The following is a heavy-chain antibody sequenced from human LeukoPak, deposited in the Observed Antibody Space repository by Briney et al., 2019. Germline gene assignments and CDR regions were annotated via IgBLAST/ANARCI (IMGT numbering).Heavy chain of an antibody. CDR2: INHSGST. J-gene: IGHJ6*02. CDR3: ARLGGSSWYRYYYGMDV. D-gene: IGHD6-13*01. V-gene: IGHV4-34*01. Sequence: SETLSLTCAVYGGSFSGYYWSWIRQPPGKGLEWIGEINHSGSTNYNPSLKSRVIISIDTSKNQFSLKLSSVTAADTAVYYCARLGGSSWYRYYYGMDVWGQGTTVTVSS. CDR1: GGSFSGYY.